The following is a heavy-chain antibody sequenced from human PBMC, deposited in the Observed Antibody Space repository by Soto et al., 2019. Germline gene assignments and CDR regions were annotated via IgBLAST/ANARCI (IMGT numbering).Heavy chain of an antibody. D-gene: IGHD2-2*01. CDR1: GFSISSRSHY. V-gene: IGHV4-39*01. CDR2: IYYSGST. CDR3: ASGVTGYCISTSCYEVVV. Sequence: SETLSLTCPVSGFSISSRSHYWGWIRQSPGRGLEWIGSIYYSGSTYYNPSLKSRVTISVDTSKNQFSLKLSSVTAADTAVYYCASGVTGYCISTSCYEVVVWGQGTTVTVSS. J-gene: IGHJ6*02.